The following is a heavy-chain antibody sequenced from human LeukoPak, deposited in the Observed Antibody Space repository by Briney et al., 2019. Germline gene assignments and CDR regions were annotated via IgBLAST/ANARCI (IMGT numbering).Heavy chain of an antibody. CDR2: IRYDGSNK. CDR1: GFTFSSYG. D-gene: IGHD2-2*01. CDR3: AKEDIVVVPAAIYYYYYYMDV. Sequence: GGSLRLSCAASGFTFSSYGMHWVRQAPGKGLEWVAFIRYDGSNKYYADSVKGRFTISRDNSKNTLYLQMNSLRAEDTAVYYCAKEDIVVVPAAIYYYYYYMDVWGKGTTVTISS. V-gene: IGHV3-30*02. J-gene: IGHJ6*03.